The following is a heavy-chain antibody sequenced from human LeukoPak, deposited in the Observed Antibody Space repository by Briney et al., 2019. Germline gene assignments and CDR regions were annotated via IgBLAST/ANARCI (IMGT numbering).Heavy chain of an antibody. CDR1: GYTFTSCD. V-gene: IGHV1-8*01. J-gene: IGHJ4*02. Sequence: ASVKVSCKASGYTFTSCDINWVRQATGQGLEWMGWMNPNSGNTGYGQSFQGRITMTRDISIGTAYMELSNLTSEDTAIYYCTRGSSGRRDNWGQETLVTVSA. D-gene: IGHD6-19*01. CDR2: MNPNSGNT. CDR3: TRGSSGRRDN.